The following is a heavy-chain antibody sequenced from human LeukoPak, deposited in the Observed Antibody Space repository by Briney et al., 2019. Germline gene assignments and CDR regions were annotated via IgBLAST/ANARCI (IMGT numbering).Heavy chain of an antibody. CDR2: ICDSGST. D-gene: IGHD6-13*01. J-gene: IGHJ5*02. CDR1: SGSISSYC. V-gene: IGHV4-59*01. Sequence: PSETLSLTCTISSGSISSYCWSWIRQPPGKGLEWIGYICDSGSTNYNSSLKSRVTISVDTSKNHFSLKVSSVIAADTAVYYCARGSSWYSSWGQGTLVTVSS. CDR3: ARGSSWYSS.